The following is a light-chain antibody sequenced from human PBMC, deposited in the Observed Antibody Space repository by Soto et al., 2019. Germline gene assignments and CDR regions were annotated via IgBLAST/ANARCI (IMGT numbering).Light chain of an antibody. Sequence: QSALAQPASVSGSPGQSITISCTGNSSDVGGYNYVSWYQQHPGKAPKLVIYEVNNRPSGVSTRFSGSKSGNTASLTISWLQAEDEADYYCSSYTSSITYVFGSGTKVTVL. CDR2: EVN. V-gene: IGLV2-14*03. CDR1: SSDVGGYNY. CDR3: SSYTSSITYV. J-gene: IGLJ1*01.